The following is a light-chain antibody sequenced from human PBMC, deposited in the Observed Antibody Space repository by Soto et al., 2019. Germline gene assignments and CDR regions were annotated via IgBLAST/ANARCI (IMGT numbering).Light chain of an antibody. CDR3: SSYTSSRTIVV. CDR2: EVS. CDR1: ISDVGGYKY. J-gene: IGLJ1*01. V-gene: IGLV2-14*01. Sequence: QSVLTQPASVSGSPGQSITISCTGTISDVGGYKYVSWYQHHPGKAPKLMIYEVSNRPSGVSNRFSGSKSGNTASLTISGLQAEDEADYYCSSYTSSRTIVVFGTGTKVTVL.